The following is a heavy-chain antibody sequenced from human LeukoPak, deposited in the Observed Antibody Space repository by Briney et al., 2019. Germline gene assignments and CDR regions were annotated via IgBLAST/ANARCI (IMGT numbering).Heavy chain of an antibody. Sequence: GGSLRLSCAASGFTYSSYAMSWVRQAPGKGLAWVSAFSGGGDSYYADSVKGRFTISRDNSKQILYLQMNSLRAEDTAVYYCGKEVERHFDLKYWGQGTRVTVSS. CDR1: GFTYSSYA. CDR2: FSGGGDS. CDR3: GKEVERHFDLKY. J-gene: IGHJ4*02. V-gene: IGHV3-23*01.